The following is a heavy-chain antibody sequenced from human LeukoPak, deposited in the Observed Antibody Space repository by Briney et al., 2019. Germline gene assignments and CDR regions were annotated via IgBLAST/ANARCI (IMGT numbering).Heavy chain of an antibody. CDR2: IYYSGST. Sequence: SETLSLTCTVSGGSISSSSYYWGWIRQPPGKGLEWIGSIYYSGSTYYNPSLKSRVTISVDTSKNQFSLKLSSVTAADTAVYYCARSYYYDSSGYYPNWGQGTMVTVSS. CDR1: GGSISSSSYY. CDR3: ARSYYYDSSGYYPN. D-gene: IGHD3-22*01. J-gene: IGHJ3*01. V-gene: IGHV4-39*01.